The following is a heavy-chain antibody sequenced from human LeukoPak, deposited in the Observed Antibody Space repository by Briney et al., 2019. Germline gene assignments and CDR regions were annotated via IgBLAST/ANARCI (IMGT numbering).Heavy chain of an antibody. J-gene: IGHJ6*02. D-gene: IGHD6-19*01. CDR2: TRNKANGYTT. CDR1: GLTLSEHY. Sequence: PGGSLRLSCAVSGLTLSEHYMGWVRQAPGKGLGWVGRTRNKANGYTTEYAASVKGRFTISRDDSKNSLYLQMNSLKNEDTAVYYCARVWVDSSGWYGNYYYYGMDVWGQGTTVTVSS. CDR3: ARVWVDSSGWYGNYYYYGMDV. V-gene: IGHV3-72*01.